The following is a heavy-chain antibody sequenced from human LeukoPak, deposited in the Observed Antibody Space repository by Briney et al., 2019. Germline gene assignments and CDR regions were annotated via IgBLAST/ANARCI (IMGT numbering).Heavy chain of an antibody. CDR3: ARLGWELPHYYYYGMDV. J-gene: IGHJ6*02. CDR2: INAGNGNT. CDR1: GYTFTSYA. V-gene: IGHV1-3*01. Sequence: ASVKVSCKASGYTFTSYAMHWVRQASGQRLEWMGWINAGNGNTKYSQKFQGRVTITRDTSASTAYMELSSLRSEDTAVYYCARLGWELPHYYYYGMDVWGQGTTVTVSS. D-gene: IGHD1-26*01.